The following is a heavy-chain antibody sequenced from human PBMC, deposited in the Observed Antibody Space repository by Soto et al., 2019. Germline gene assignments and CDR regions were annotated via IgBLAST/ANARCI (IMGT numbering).Heavy chain of an antibody. D-gene: IGHD3-10*01. CDR2: ISDSGGST. CDR1: GFTFSSYA. J-gene: IGHJ4*02. V-gene: IGHV3-23*01. CDR3: AKGTYYYGSAPYYFDY. Sequence: GGSLRLSCAASGFTFSSYAMSWVRQAPGKGLEWVSGISDSGGSTYYADSVKGRFTISRDNSKNTLYLQMNSRRAEDTAVYYCAKGTYYYGSAPYYFDYWGQGTLVTVSS.